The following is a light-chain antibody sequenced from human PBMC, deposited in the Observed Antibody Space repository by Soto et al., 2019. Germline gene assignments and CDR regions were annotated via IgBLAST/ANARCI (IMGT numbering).Light chain of an antibody. J-gene: IGKJ3*01. CDR2: AAS. CDR3: QQSYSTPQT. Sequence: DIQMTQSPSSLSASVGDRVTITCRASQSISSYLNWYQQKPGKAPKLLIYAASSLQSGVPSRFSGSGSGTDFTLTISSLQPDDFATYYCQQSYSTPQTFGPGTKVDIK. CDR1: QSISSY. V-gene: IGKV1-39*01.